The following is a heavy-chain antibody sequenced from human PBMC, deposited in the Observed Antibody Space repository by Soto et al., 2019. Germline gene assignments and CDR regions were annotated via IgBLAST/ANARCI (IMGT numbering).Heavy chain of an antibody. Sequence: QVQLQQWGAGLLKPSETLSLTCAVYGGSFSGYYWSWIRQPPGKGLEWIGEINKSGSTNYNPSLKGSVTISVDTYKNQFSLKLSSVTDADAAVYYCARGHGYWYYWGQGTLVTVSS. CDR3: ARGHGYWYY. J-gene: IGHJ4*02. D-gene: IGHD5-18*01. CDR1: GGSFSGYY. CDR2: INKSGST. V-gene: IGHV4-34*01.